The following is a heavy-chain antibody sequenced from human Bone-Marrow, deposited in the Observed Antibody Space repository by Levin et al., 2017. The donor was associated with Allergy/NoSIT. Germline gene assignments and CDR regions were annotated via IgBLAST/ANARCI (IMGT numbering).Heavy chain of an antibody. Sequence: KISCKASGGTFSSYAISWVRQAPGQGLEWMGGIIPIFGTANYAQKFQGRVTITADESTSTAYMELSSLRSEDTAVYYCARESGNIYDILTITLKGDWFDPWGQGTLVTVSS. CDR3: ARESGNIYDILTITLKGDWFDP. J-gene: IGHJ5*02. CDR1: GGTFSSYA. CDR2: IIPIFGTA. V-gene: IGHV1-69*01. D-gene: IGHD3-9*01.